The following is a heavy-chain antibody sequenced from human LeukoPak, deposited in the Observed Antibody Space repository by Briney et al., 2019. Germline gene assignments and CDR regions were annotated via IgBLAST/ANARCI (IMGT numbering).Heavy chain of an antibody. Sequence: PGRSLRLSCAASGFTFSSYGMHWVRQAPGKGLEWVAVIWYDGSNKYYADSVKGRFTISRDNSKNTLYLQMNSLRAEDTAVYYCARDPGYCSGGSCYYFDYWGQGTLVTVSS. CDR3: ARDPGYCSGGSCYYFDY. D-gene: IGHD2-15*01. V-gene: IGHV3-33*08. J-gene: IGHJ4*02. CDR2: IWYDGSNK. CDR1: GFTFSSYG.